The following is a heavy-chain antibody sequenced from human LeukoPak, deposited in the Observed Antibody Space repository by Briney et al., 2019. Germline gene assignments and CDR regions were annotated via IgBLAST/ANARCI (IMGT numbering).Heavy chain of an antibody. CDR3: ARPSRSLQDY. D-gene: IGHD6-13*01. V-gene: IGHV1-46*01. J-gene: IGHJ4*02. CDR1: GYTFTSYY. Sequence: GASVKVSCKASGYTFTSYYMHWVRQAPGQGLEWMGIINPSGGSTSYAQKFQGRVTMTRDTSISTAYMELSRLRSDDTAVYYCARPSRSLQDYWGQGTLVTVSS. CDR2: INPSGGST.